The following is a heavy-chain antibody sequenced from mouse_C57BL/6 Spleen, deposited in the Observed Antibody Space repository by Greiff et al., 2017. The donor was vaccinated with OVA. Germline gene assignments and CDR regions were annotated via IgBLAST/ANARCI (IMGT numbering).Heavy chain of an antibody. Sequence: EVQLVESGPGLVKPSQSLSLTCSVTGYSITSGYYWNWIRQFPGNKLEWMGYISYDGSNNYNPSLKNRISITRDTSKNQFFLKLNSVTTEDTATYYCARVGPYYDYDDLDYWGQGTTLTVSS. V-gene: IGHV3-6*01. J-gene: IGHJ2*01. D-gene: IGHD2-4*01. CDR2: ISYDGSN. CDR3: ARVGPYYDYDDLDY. CDR1: GYSITSGYY.